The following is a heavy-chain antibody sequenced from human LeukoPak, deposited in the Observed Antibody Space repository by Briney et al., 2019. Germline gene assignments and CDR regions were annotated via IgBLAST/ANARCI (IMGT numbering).Heavy chain of an antibody. V-gene: IGHV1-3*01. Sequence: ASVKVSCKASGYTFTSYDINWVRQATGQGLEWMGWINAGNGNTKYSQKFQGRVTITRDTSANTAYKELSSLRSEDTAVYYCARGGDYEVSCWGQGTLVTVSS. J-gene: IGHJ4*02. CDR3: ARGGDYEVSC. CDR1: GYTFTSYD. D-gene: IGHD4-17*01. CDR2: INAGNGNT.